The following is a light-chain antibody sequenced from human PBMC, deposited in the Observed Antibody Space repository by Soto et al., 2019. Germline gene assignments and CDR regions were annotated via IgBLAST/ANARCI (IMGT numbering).Light chain of an antibody. CDR2: GAS. V-gene: IGKV1D-12*01. J-gene: IGKJ5*01. Sequence: DIQMTQSPSSLSASVGYRVTITCRASQGISTWLAWYQQKPGKAPKMLIYGASSLQSGVPSRFSGIGSGTDGTLTISNLQTEDGATYDGQQANSFTISFGQGTRLEIK. CDR3: QQANSFTIS. CDR1: QGISTW.